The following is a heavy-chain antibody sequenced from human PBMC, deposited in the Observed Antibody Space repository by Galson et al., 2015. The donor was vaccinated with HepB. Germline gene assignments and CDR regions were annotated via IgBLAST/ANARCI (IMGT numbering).Heavy chain of an antibody. J-gene: IGHJ3*02. D-gene: IGHD1-26*01. CDR1: GFTFSSYG. CDR2: IWYDGSNK. CDR3: ARERYSGSYGAFDI. Sequence: SLRLSCAASGFTFSSYGMHWVRQAPGKGLEWVAVIWYDGSNKYYADSVKGRFTISRDNSKNTLYLQMNSLRAEDTAVYYCARERYSGSYGAFDIWGQGTMVTVSS. V-gene: IGHV3-33*01.